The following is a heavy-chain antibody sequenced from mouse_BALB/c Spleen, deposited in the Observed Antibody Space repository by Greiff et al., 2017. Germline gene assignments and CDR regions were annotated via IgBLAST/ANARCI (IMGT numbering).Heavy chain of an antibody. Sequence: VQLVESGPGLVAPSQSLSITCTVSGFSLTSYGVHWVRQPPGKGLEWLGVIWAGGSTNYNSALMSRLSISKDNSKSQVFLKMNSLQTDDTAMYYCATYYGSRFGYFDVWGAGTTVTVSS. D-gene: IGHD1-1*01. V-gene: IGHV2-9*02. CDR1: GFSLTSYG. CDR2: IWAGGST. J-gene: IGHJ1*01. CDR3: ATYYGSRFGYFDV.